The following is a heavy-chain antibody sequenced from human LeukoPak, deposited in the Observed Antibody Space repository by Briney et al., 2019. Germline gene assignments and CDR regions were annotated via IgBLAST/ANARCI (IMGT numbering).Heavy chain of an antibody. CDR2: SYYSGST. CDR3: ATGGQYMIVGAFDI. D-gene: IGHD1-26*01. J-gene: IGHJ3*02. V-gene: IGHV4-59*01. Sequence: KPSETLSLTCTVSGGSISSYYWSWIRQPPGKGLEWIGYSYYSGSTNYNPSLKSRVTISVDTSKNQFSLKLSSVTAADTAVYYCATGGQYMIVGAFDIWGQGTMVTVSS. CDR1: GGSISSYY.